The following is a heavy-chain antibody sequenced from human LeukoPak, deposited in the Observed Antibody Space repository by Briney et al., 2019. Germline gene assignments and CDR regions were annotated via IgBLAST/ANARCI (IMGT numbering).Heavy chain of an antibody. Sequence: TSETLSLTCTVSGGSISSYYWSWIRQPAGKGLEWIGRICTSGSTNYNPSLKSRVTMSVDTSKNRFSLKLSSVTAADTAVYYCARGYYSNGYFDYWGQGTLVTVSS. J-gene: IGHJ4*02. D-gene: IGHD4-4*01. CDR2: ICTSGST. V-gene: IGHV4-4*07. CDR3: ARGYYSNGYFDY. CDR1: GGSISSYY.